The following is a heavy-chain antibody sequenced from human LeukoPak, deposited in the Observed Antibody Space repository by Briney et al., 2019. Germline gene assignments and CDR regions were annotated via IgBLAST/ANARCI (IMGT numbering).Heavy chain of an antibody. Sequence: ASVTVSCKSSGYTFTGYYMHWVRQAPGQGLEWMGWMNPHSGKTDYAQNFQGRVTMTRDTSISTAYMELSSLRSEDTAVYYCARLSSHYGDYKVDPWGQGTLVTVSS. CDR3: ARLSSHYGDYKVDP. J-gene: IGHJ5*02. D-gene: IGHD4-17*01. CDR2: MNPHSGKT. CDR1: GYTFTGYY. V-gene: IGHV1-8*02.